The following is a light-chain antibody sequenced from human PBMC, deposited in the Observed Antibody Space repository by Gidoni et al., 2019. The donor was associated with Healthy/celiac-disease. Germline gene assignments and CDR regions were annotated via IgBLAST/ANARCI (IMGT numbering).Light chain of an antibody. CDR1: QGIRND. J-gene: IGKJ4*02. CDR2: AAS. V-gene: IGKV1-6*01. CDR3: LQDYNYPLT. Sequence: AIQMPPSPSSLSASVGARVTSTCRASQGIRNDLGWYQQKPGKAPKPLIYAASSLQSGVPSRFSGSGSGTDFTLTISSLQPEDFATYYCLQDYNYPLTFGGGTKVEIK.